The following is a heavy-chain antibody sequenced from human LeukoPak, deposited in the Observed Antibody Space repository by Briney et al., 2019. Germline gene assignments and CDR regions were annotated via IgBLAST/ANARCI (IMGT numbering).Heavy chain of an antibody. CDR2: IWYDGSNK. J-gene: IGHJ4*02. Sequence: GGSLRLSCAASGFTFSSYGMHWVRQAPGKGLEWVAVIWYDGSNKYYADSVKGRFTISRDNSKNTLYLQMNSLRAEDTAVYYCASSFPAGRPAAVGFDYWGQGTLVTVSS. CDR1: GFTFSSYG. CDR3: ASSFPAGRPAAVGFDY. D-gene: IGHD6-25*01. V-gene: IGHV3-33*01.